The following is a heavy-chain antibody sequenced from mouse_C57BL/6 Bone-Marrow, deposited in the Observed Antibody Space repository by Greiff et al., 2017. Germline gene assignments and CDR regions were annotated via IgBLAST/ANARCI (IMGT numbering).Heavy chain of an antibody. J-gene: IGHJ3*01. V-gene: IGHV5-17*01. CDR3: ARPIYYYGSSPWFAY. CDR2: ISSGSSTI. D-gene: IGHD1-1*01. CDR1: GFTFSDYG. Sequence: EVHLVESGGGLVKPGGSLKLSCAASGFTFSDYGMHWVRQAPEKGLEWVAYISSGSSTIYYADTVKGRFTISRDNAKNTLFLQMTSLRSEDTAMYYCARPIYYYGSSPWFAYWGQGTLVTVSA.